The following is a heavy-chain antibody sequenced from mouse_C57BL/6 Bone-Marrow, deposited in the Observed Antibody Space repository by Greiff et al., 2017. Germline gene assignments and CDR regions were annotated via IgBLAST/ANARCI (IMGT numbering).Heavy chain of an antibody. CDR3: ARDDGYRAY. Sequence: EVQVVESGGGLVKPGGSLKLSCAASGFTFSSYAMSWVRQTPEKRLEWVATISDGGSYTYYPDNVKGRFTISRDNAKNNLYLQMSHLKSEDTAMYYCARDDGYRAYWGQGTLVTVSA. J-gene: IGHJ3*01. CDR1: GFTFSSYA. V-gene: IGHV5-4*01. CDR2: ISDGGSYT. D-gene: IGHD2-3*01.